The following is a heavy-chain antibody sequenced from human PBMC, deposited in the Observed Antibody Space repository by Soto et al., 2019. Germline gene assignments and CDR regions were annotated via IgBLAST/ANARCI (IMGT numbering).Heavy chain of an antibody. V-gene: IGHV4-39*01. Sequence: PSETLSLTCTVSGGSVSSGDYYWSWIRQPPGKGLEWIGSIYYSGSAYYNPSLKSRVTISVDTSKNQFSLKLSSVTAADTAVYYCARHFRYIAARPSWFDPWGQGTLVTVSS. CDR2: IYYSGSA. CDR3: ARHFRYIAARPSWFDP. D-gene: IGHD6-6*01. CDR1: GGSVSSGDYY. J-gene: IGHJ5*02.